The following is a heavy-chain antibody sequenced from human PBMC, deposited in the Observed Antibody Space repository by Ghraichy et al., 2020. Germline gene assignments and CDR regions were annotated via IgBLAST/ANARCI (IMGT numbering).Heavy chain of an antibody. CDR1: GFTVNSNY. Sequence: GSLRLSCAASGFTVNSNYMSWVRQAPGKGLEWVSVIYSGGSTYYADSVKDRFTISRDISKNTVYLQMTSLRAEDTAVYYCARDGNYGGSLEYWGQGTLVTVSS. V-gene: IGHV3-66*01. J-gene: IGHJ4*02. CDR2: IYSGGST. CDR3: ARDGNYGGSLEY. D-gene: IGHD4-23*01.